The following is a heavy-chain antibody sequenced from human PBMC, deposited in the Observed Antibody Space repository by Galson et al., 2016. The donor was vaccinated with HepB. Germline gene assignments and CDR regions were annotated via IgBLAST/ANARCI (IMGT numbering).Heavy chain of an antibody. J-gene: IGHJ5*02. CDR1: ISDFSFYG. V-gene: IGHV3-33*01. Sequence: SLRLSCAASISDFSFYGMHWVRQAPGKGLEWVAVIWYDGSNEYYADSVKGRFTVSRDNSKNRLYLQMNSLRAEDTAVYYCARGETAMVNWFDPWGQGTLVIVSS. D-gene: IGHD5-18*01. CDR2: IWYDGSNE. CDR3: ARGETAMVNWFDP.